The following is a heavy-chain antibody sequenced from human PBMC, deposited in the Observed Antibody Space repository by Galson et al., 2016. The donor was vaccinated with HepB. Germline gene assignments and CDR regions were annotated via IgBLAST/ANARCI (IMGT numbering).Heavy chain of an antibody. D-gene: IGHD2-21*02. Sequence: SVKVSCKASGYTFTSYGIGWVRQAPGQGLEWVGWISAYNAYRDYPQKLQGRVTMTTDTSTSTAYMELSSLRSDDTAVYYCARSGDGNWFESWGQGTLVTVSS. V-gene: IGHV1-18*04. CDR2: ISAYNAYR. CDR3: ARSGDGNWFES. J-gene: IGHJ5*01. CDR1: GYTFTSYG.